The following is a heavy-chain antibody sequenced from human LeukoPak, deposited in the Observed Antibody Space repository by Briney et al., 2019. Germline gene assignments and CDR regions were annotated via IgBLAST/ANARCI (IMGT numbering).Heavy chain of an antibody. CDR1: GFTFSNYW. Sequence: HPAGSLRLSCAASGFTFSNYWLTWVRQAPGRGLEWVANIKQDGSEKHYVDSVKGRFTISRDNAKNSLYLQMNSLRAEDTAVYYCARDRQIAYWGQGTLVTVSP. V-gene: IGHV3-7*01. J-gene: IGHJ4*02. CDR3: ARDRQIAY. CDR2: IKQDGSEK.